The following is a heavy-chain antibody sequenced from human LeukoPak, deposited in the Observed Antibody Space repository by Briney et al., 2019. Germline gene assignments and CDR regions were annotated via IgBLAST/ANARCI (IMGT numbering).Heavy chain of an antibody. D-gene: IGHD6-19*01. Sequence: PGGSLRLSCAASGFTVSSNYMSWVRQAPGKGLEWVSVIYSGGSTYYADSVKGRFTISGDNSKNTLYLQMNSLRAEDTAVYYCARNARPLSSGWYYYHQLGAFDIWGQGTMVTVSS. CDR1: GFTVSSNY. J-gene: IGHJ3*02. CDR3: ARNARPLSSGWYYYHQLGAFDI. V-gene: IGHV3-53*01. CDR2: IYSGGST.